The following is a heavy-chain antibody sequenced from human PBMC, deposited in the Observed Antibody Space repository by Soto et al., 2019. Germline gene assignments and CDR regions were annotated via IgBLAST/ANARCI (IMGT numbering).Heavy chain of an antibody. V-gene: IGHV4-4*02. CDR2: IYHSGTT. J-gene: IGHJ5*02. CDR1: GGSISSSNW. CDR3: MRRTDGGPWFDP. Sequence: SETLSLTFAVSGGSISSSNWWSWVRQPPGKGLEWIGEIYHSGTTNYNPSLKSRVTISVDKSKNQFSLKLISVTAADTAIYYCMRRTDGGPWFDPWGQGTLVTVSS. D-gene: IGHD3-16*01.